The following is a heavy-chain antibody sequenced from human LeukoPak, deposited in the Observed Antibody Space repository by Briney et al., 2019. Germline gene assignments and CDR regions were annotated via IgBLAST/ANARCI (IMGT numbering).Heavy chain of an antibody. Sequence: PSETLSLTCTVSGGSISSHYWSWIWQPPGKGLEWIGYIYYSGSTYYNPSLKSRVTISVDTSKNQLSLKLSSVTAADTAVYYCARSKAHLSTSWYGTWFDPWGQGTLVTVSS. V-gene: IGHV4-59*08. J-gene: IGHJ5*02. D-gene: IGHD2-2*01. CDR2: IYYSGST. CDR3: ARSKAHLSTSWYGTWFDP. CDR1: GGSISSHY.